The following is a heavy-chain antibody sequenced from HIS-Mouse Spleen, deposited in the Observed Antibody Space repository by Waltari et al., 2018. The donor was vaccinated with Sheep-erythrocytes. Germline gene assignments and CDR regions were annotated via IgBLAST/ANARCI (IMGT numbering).Heavy chain of an antibody. CDR3: ARLYYYDSSGYYFDY. V-gene: IGHV4-39*01. CDR2: IYYSGSN. J-gene: IGHJ4*02. CDR1: GGSISSSSYY. Sequence: QLQLQESGPGLVKPSETLSLTCTVSGGSISSSSYYWGWIRQPPRKGLEWIGVIYYSGSNYYNPSLKSLVTISVDTSNNQFSLKLSSVTAADTAVYYCARLYYYDSSGYYFDYWGQGTLVTVSS. D-gene: IGHD3-22*01.